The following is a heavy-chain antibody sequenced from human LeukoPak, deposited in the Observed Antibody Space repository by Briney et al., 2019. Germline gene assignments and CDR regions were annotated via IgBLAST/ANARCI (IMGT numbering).Heavy chain of an antibody. Sequence: GGSLRLSCAASGFTVSNNYMSWVRQAPGKKLEWVSDIYSDGTTFYADSVKGRFTISRDNSKNTLYLQMNSLRAEDTAVYHCARAMNYYDSSGYYYGDAFDIWGQGTMVTVSS. J-gene: IGHJ3*02. CDR2: IYSDGTT. D-gene: IGHD3-22*01. CDR1: GFTVSNNY. CDR3: ARAMNYYDSSGYYYGDAFDI. V-gene: IGHV3-53*01.